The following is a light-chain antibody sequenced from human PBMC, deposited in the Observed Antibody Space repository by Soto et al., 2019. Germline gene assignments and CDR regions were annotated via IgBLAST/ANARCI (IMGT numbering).Light chain of an antibody. CDR1: SRDVGGYNY. CDR3: SSYTSSSVV. CDR2: EVS. V-gene: IGLV2-14*01. Sequence: QSVLTQPASVSGSPGQSITISCTGTSRDVGGYNYVSWHQQHPGKAPKVIITEVSNRPSGVSNRFSGSRSGNTASLTISGLQAEDEADYYCSSYTSSSVVFGGGTKLTVL. J-gene: IGLJ2*01.